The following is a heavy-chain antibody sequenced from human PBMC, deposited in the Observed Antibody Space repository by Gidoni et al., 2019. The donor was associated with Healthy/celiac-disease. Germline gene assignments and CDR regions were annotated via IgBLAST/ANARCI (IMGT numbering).Heavy chain of an antibody. V-gene: IGHV1-69*01. CDR1: GGTFSSYA. J-gene: IGHJ4*02. Sequence: QVQLVQSGAEVTKPGSSVKVSCKASGGTFSSYAISWVRQAPGQGLEWVGGIIPIFGTANYAQKFQGRVTISADESTSTAYMELSSLRSEDTAVYYCAREVGGVIVYFDYWGQGTLVTVSS. D-gene: IGHD3-16*02. CDR2: IIPIFGTA. CDR3: AREVGGVIVYFDY.